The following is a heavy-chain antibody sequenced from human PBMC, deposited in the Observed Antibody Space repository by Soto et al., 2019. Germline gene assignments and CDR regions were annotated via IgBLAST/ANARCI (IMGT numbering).Heavy chain of an antibody. V-gene: IGHV3-33*01. CDR3: ARVTGSGTAEVGFDY. D-gene: IGHD3-10*01. J-gene: IGHJ4*02. CDR1: GFTFSSYG. CDR2: IWDDGSNK. Sequence: QVQLVESGGDVVQPGMSLRLSCAASGFTFSSYGMHWVRQAPGKGLEWVAVIWDDGSNKYYTDSVKGRFTISSDNSQNTLYLQMNSLRGEDTAVYYCARVTGSGTAEVGFDYWGQGTLVTVSS.